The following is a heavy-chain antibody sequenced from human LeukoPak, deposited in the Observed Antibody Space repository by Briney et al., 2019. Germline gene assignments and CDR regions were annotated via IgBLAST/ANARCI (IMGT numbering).Heavy chain of an antibody. Sequence: GGSLRLSCAASGFTFSDYYMTWIRQAPGKGPEWVSYISGSGSYIYDADSVKGRFTISRDNAKNSLYLQMNSLRAEDTAVYYCARRHRSNWPFVYWGQGTLVTVSS. V-gene: IGHV3-11*01. CDR3: ARRHRSNWPFVY. D-gene: IGHD6-13*01. J-gene: IGHJ4*02. CDR1: GFTFSDYY. CDR2: ISGSGSYI.